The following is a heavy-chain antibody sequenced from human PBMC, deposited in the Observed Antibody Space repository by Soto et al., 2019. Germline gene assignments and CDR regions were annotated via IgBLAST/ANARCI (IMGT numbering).Heavy chain of an antibody. CDR3: AIDAPPLVLRVLEWHNYDYNGRDV. CDR2: ISCYNGKT. CDR1: GYSFTAYG. J-gene: IGHJ6*02. V-gene: IGHV1-18*01. D-gene: IGHD3-3*01. Sequence: QVQVVQSGDEVKETWASVRVSCTTSGYSFTAYGISWVRQAPGQGLEWRGWISCYNGKTKYAQKVQGRVTMTTDTATSTAYMEVMSLRCDDTAIYDCAIDAPPLVLRVLEWHNYDYNGRDVWGQGTTVTVSS.